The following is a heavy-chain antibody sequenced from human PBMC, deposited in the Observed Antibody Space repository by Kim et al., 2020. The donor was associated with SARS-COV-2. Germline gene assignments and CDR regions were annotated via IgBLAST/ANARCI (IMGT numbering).Heavy chain of an antibody. J-gene: IGHJ5*02. CDR1: GYTFTSYD. CDR2: MNPNSGNT. V-gene: IGHV1-8*01. CDR3: ARSVSGYCSGGSCYGWFDP. Sequence: ASVKVSCKASGYTFTSYDINWVRQATGQGLEWMGWMNPNSGNTDYAQKFQGRVTMTRNTSISTAYMELSSLRSEDTAVYYCARSVSGYCSGGSCYGWFDPWGQGTLVTVSS. D-gene: IGHD2-15*01.